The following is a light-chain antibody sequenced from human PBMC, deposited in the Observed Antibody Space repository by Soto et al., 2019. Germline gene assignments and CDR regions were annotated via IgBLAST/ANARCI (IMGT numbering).Light chain of an antibody. CDR2: EDN. CDR1: NGSIASNY. Sequence: NFMLTQPHSVSESPGKTVTISCTRSNGSIASNYVQWYQQRPGSAPTPVIYEDNERPSGVPDRFSGSIDSSSNSASLTISGLKTDDEADYYCQSYHSGNVIFGGGTKLTVL. CDR3: QSYHSGNVI. J-gene: IGLJ2*01. V-gene: IGLV6-57*04.